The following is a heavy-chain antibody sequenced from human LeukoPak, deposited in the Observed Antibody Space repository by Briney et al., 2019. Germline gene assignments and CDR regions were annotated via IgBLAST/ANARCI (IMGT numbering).Heavy chain of an antibody. D-gene: IGHD3-10*01. CDR3: ARSTADYYGSGRYNWFDP. Sequence: SETLSLTCTVSGGSISSSSYYWGWIRQPPGKGLEWIGSIYYNGSTYYNPSLKSRVTISVDTSKNQFSLKLSSVTAADTAVYYCARSTADYYGSGRYNWFDPWGQGTLVTVSS. J-gene: IGHJ5*02. CDR2: IYYNGST. CDR1: GGSISSSSYY. V-gene: IGHV4-39*01.